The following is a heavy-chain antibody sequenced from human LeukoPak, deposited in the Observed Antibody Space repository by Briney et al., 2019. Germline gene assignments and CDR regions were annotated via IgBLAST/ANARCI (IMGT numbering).Heavy chain of an antibody. Sequence: PGGSLRLSCAASGFTFSANAMAWVRQAPGKGLEWVSVVSGSGGTIHYADSVKGRFTISRDNSNDTLYLQMNNLRAEDTAVYFCARGTKQISGKLCDYWGQGTLVIVSS. D-gene: IGHD3-10*01. CDR3: ARGTKQISGKLCDY. CDR1: GFTFSANA. V-gene: IGHV3-23*01. CDR2: VSGSGGTI. J-gene: IGHJ4*02.